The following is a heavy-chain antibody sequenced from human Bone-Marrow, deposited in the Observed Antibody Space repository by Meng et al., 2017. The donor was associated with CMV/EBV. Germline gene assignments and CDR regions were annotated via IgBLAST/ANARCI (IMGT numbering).Heavy chain of an antibody. Sequence: SETLSLTCTVSGGSISSSSYYWGWIRQPPGKGLEWIGSIYYSGSTYYNPSLKSRVTISVDTSKNQFSLKLSSVTAADTAVYHCARHSYDFWSGYFGNWGQGTLVTSPQ. V-gene: IGHV4-39*01. J-gene: IGHJ4*02. D-gene: IGHD3-3*01. CDR1: GGSISSSSYY. CDR2: IYYSGST. CDR3: ARHSYDFWSGYFGN.